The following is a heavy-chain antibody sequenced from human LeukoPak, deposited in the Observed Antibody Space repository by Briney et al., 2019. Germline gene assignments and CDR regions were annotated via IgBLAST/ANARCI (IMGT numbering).Heavy chain of an antibody. Sequence: SETLSLTCTVSGGSISSSSYYWGWVRQPPGKGLGWIGSIYYSGSTYYNPSLKSRVTISVDTSKNQFSLKLSSVTAADTAVYYCARVTGYRIEDYFDYWGQGTLVTVSS. D-gene: IGHD6-13*01. J-gene: IGHJ4*02. CDR3: ARVTGYRIEDYFDY. CDR1: GGSISSSSYY. CDR2: IYYSGST. V-gene: IGHV4-39*07.